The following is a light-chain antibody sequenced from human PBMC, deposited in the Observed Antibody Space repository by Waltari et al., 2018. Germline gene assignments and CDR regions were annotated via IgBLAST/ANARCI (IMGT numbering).Light chain of an antibody. CDR2: EVS. V-gene: IGKV2D-29*01. Sequence: DIVMTQTPLSLSVTPGQPASISCKSSQSLLHSDGKTYLYWYLQKPGQPTQLLIYEVSNRFSGVPDRFSGSGSGTDFTLTISSLQAEDVAFYYCQQYYTTPWTFGQGTKVEIK. J-gene: IGKJ1*01. CDR3: QQYYTTPWT. CDR1: QSLLHSDGKTY.